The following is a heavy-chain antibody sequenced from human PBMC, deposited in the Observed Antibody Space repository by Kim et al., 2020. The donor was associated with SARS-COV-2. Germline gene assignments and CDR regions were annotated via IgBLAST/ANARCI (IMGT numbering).Heavy chain of an antibody. CDR2: IYYSGST. J-gene: IGHJ6*02. V-gene: IGHV4-31*03. D-gene: IGHD3-3*01. CDR1: GGSISSGGYY. CDR3: ARARGSITIFGVAPPGYYYYGMDV. Sequence: SETLSLTCTVSGGSISSGGYYWSWIRQHPGKGLEWIGYIYYSGSTYYNPSLKSRVTISVDTSKNQFSLKLSSVTAADTAVYYCARARGSITIFGVAPPGYYYYGMDVWGQGTTVTVSS.